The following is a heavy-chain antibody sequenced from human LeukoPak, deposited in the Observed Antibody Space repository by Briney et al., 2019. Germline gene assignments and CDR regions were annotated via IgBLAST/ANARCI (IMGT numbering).Heavy chain of an antibody. CDR3: ARDPSYYYGSGSYYEGDVFDI. D-gene: IGHD3-10*01. J-gene: IGHJ3*02. Sequence: SETLSLTCTVSGGSISNYYWSWIRQSPGKGLEWIGCIYYSGSTKYNPSLKSRVTISIDTSKNQFSLKLSSVTAADTAVYYCARDPSYYYGSGSYYEGDVFDIWGQGTMVTVSS. CDR2: IYYSGST. CDR1: GGSISNYY. V-gene: IGHV4-59*13.